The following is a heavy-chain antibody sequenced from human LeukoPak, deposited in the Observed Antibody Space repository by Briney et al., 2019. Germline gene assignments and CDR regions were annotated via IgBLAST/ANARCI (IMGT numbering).Heavy chain of an antibody. CDR2: IHYSGST. V-gene: IGHV4-39*01. CDR1: GGSISDSRHY. J-gene: IGHJ6*03. Sequence: SETLSLTCTVSGGSISDSRHYWGWIRQPPGKGLEWIRSIHYSGSTYHNPSLRSRLTISVDTSKNQFSLKLISVTAADTAVYYCARPLYYYYYMDVWGKGTTVTVSS. CDR3: ARPLYYYYYMDV.